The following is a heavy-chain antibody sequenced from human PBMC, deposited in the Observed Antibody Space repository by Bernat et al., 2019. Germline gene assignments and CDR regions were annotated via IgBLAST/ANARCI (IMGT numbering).Heavy chain of an antibody. V-gene: IGHV3-53*05. J-gene: IGHJ4*02. CDR3: AKSAAQFYDSSGYWNY. Sequence: EVQLVETGGGLIQPGGSLRLSCAASGVTVSSNYMSWARQAPGKGLEWVSVIYKNGGTKYADSVKGRFTISRDNAKNSLYLQMNSLRAEDTALYYCAKSAAQFYDSSGYWNYWGQGTLVTVSS. CDR1: GVTVSSNY. D-gene: IGHD3-22*01. CDR2: IYKNGGT.